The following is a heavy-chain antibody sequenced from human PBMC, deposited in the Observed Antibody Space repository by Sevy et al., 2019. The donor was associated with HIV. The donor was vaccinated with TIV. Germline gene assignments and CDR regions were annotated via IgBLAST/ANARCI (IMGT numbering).Heavy chain of an antibody. CDR1: GFTFSSYA. CDR2: IRGSGGST. D-gene: IGHD3-22*01. J-gene: IGHJ6*02. CDR3: HGDYDSSQLASYYYYGMDV. Sequence: GGSLRLSCAASGFTFSSYAMSWVRQAPGKGLEWVSTIRGSGGSTYYADSVKGRFTISRDTSKNTLYLQMSSLRAEDTAVYYCHGDYDSSQLASYYYYGMDVWGQGTTVTVSS. V-gene: IGHV3-23*01.